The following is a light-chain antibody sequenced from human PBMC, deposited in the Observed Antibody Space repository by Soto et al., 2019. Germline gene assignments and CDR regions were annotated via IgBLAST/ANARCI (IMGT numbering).Light chain of an antibody. J-gene: IGKJ2*01. CDR3: LQRSNWPYT. V-gene: IGKV3-11*01. CDR1: QSVTNY. CDR2: DAS. Sequence: EIVLTQSPATLPLSPGERASLSCRASQSVTNYLAWYQQKPGQPPRLLIYDASTRATGIPVRFSGSGSRTDFTLTISSVEPEDVAVYYCLQRSNWPYTFGQGTKLEIK.